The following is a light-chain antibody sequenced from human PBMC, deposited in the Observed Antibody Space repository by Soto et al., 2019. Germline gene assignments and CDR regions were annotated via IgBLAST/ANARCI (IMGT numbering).Light chain of an antibody. CDR2: DIS. CDR1: QAVGHY. V-gene: IGKV3-11*01. J-gene: IGKJ1*01. CDR3: QQRSNWPRT. Sequence: EIVLTQSPATLSLSPGERATLSCRASQAVGHYLAWYQQKPGQAPRLLIYDISYRATGIPGRFTGSGSGTDFTLTISSLEPEDFAVYYCQQRSNWPRTFGRGTKVEIK.